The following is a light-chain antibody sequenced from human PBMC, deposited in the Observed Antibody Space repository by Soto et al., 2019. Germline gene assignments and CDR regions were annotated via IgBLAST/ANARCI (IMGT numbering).Light chain of an antibody. CDR2: GAS. Sequence: IGWTQSQATLSSFPGDRVTLSCRASQYINTRLAWYQHRPGQAPRLLIYGASSRATGIPARFSGSGSGTEFTLTIDSLQSEDFAVYYCQQYNNWPRTFGQGTKVDIK. V-gene: IGKV3D-15*01. CDR3: QQYNNWPRT. CDR1: QYINTR. J-gene: IGKJ1*01.